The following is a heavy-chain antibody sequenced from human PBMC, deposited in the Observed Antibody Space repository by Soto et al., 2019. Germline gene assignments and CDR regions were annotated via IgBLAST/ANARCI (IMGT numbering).Heavy chain of an antibody. CDR1: GYTLTELS. Sequence: GASVKVSCKVSGYTLTELSMHWVRQAPGKGLEWMGVIDPDDGDTSYAQKFQGRVTMTRDTSTSTVYMELSSLRSEDTAVYYCARVGGWRNYFDYWGQGTLVTVSS. CDR3: ARVGGWRNYFDY. D-gene: IGHD6-19*01. J-gene: IGHJ4*02. V-gene: IGHV1-24*01. CDR2: IDPDDGDT.